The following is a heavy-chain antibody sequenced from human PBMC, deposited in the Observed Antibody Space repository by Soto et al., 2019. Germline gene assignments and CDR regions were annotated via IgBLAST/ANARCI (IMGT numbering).Heavy chain of an antibody. CDR3: ARDSNRENYLEH. Sequence: QVPLVESGGGVVQPGRSLRLSCAASGLSFSNYGMHWVRQAPGKGLEWVAVTSFNGNNKWYTDSVKGRFTISRDNSKNTLYLQMDSLRDEDTAVYYCARDSNRENYLEHWGPGTLVTVSS. CDR2: TSFNGNNK. V-gene: IGHV3-30*03. J-gene: IGHJ4*02. CDR1: GLSFSNYG.